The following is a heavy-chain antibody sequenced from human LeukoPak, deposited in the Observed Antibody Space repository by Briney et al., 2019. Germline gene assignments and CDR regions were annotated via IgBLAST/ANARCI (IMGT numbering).Heavy chain of an antibody. Sequence: WGSLRLSCAASGFTFRSYSMNWVRPAPGKGLEWVSSISSSSSYIYYADSVKGRFTISRDNAKNSLYLQMNSLRAEDTAVYYCARLGDGGAWSDWGQGTLVTVSS. CDR3: ARLGDGGAWSD. V-gene: IGHV3-21*01. J-gene: IGHJ4*02. D-gene: IGHD3-16*01. CDR2: ISSSSSYI. CDR1: GFTFRSYS.